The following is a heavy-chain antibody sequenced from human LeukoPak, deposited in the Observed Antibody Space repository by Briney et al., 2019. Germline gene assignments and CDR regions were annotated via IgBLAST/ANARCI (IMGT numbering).Heavy chain of an antibody. CDR1: GYTFTGYY. CDR2: INPNSGGT. Sequence: ASVKVSCKASGYTFTGYYMLWVRQAPGQGLEWMGWINPNSGGTNYAQKFQGRVTMTRDTSISTAYMELSRLRSGDTAVYYSAREDIVVVPAADFDPWGQGTLVTVSS. CDR3: AREDIVVVPAADFDP. D-gene: IGHD2-2*01. V-gene: IGHV1-2*02. J-gene: IGHJ5*02.